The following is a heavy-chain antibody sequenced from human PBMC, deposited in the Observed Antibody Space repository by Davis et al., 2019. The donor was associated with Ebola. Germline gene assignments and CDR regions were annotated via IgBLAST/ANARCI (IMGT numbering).Heavy chain of an antibody. CDR2: ISAYNGNT. J-gene: IGHJ4*02. CDR1: GGTFSSYA. CDR3: ARDNPYCSSTSCYFDY. Sequence: AASVKVSCKASGGTFSSYAISWVRQAPGQGLEWMGWISAYNGNTNYAQKLQGRVTMTTDTSTSTAYMELSSLRSEDTAVYYCARDNPYCSSTSCYFDYWGQGTLVTVSS. D-gene: IGHD2-2*01. V-gene: IGHV1-18*01.